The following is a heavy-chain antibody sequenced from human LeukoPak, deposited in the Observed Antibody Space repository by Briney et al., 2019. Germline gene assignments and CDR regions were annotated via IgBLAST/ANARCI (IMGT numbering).Heavy chain of an antibody. V-gene: IGHV3-23*01. J-gene: IGHJ4*02. Sequence: GGSLRLSCAASGFTFSNYGMSWVRQAPGKGLEWVSSISGSGDSTYYADSVKGRFTISRDNSKNTLYLQMNSLRAEDTAVYYRAKDRGIISDYWGQGTLVTVSS. CDR3: AKDRGIISDY. CDR1: GFTFSNYG. CDR2: ISGSGDST. D-gene: IGHD3-10*01.